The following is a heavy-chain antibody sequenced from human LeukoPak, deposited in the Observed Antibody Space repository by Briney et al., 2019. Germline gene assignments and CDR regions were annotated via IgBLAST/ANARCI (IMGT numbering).Heavy chain of an antibody. Sequence: PSETLSLTCTVSGGSISSGDYYWSWIRQPPGKGLEWIGYIYYSGSTYYNPSLKSRVTISVDTSKNQFSLKLSSVTAADTAVYYCARRGYDILTGYFLFDIWGQGTMVTVSS. CDR3: ARRGYDILTGYFLFDI. V-gene: IGHV4-30-4*01. J-gene: IGHJ3*02. D-gene: IGHD3-9*01. CDR2: IYYSGST. CDR1: GGSISSGDYY.